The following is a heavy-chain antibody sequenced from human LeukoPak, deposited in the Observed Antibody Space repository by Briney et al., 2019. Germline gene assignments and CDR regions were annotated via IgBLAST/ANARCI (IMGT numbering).Heavy chain of an antibody. CDR1: GGSFSSGSYY. J-gene: IGHJ4*02. Sequence: SETLSLTCTVSGGSFSSGSYYWSWIRQPPGKGLEWIGYIYYSGSTNYNPSLKSRVTISVDTSKNQFSLKLSSVTAADAAVYYCALAVAGTGLLGVDYWGQGTLVTVSS. CDR3: ALAVAGTGLLGVDY. V-gene: IGHV4-61*01. D-gene: IGHD6-19*01. CDR2: IYYSGST.